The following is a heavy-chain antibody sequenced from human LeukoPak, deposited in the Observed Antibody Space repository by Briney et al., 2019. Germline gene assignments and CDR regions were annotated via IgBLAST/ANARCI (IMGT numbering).Heavy chain of an antibody. J-gene: IGHJ4*02. V-gene: IGHV3-48*03. D-gene: IGHD2-15*01. CDR3: ARDSPICSGGSCYSITFDY. CDR2: ISSSGSTI. CDR1: GFTSSSYE. Sequence: GGSLRLSCAASGFTSSSYEMNWVRQAPGKGLEWVSYISSSGSTIYYADSVKGRFTISRDNAKNSLYLQMNSLRAEDTAVYYCARDSPICSGGSCYSITFDYWGQGTLVTVSS.